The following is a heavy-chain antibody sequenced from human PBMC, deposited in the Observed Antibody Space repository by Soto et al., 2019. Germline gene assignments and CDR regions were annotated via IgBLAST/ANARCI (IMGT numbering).Heavy chain of an antibody. D-gene: IGHD6-6*01. Sequence: PGGSLRLSCAASGFTFSDYYMSWIRQAPGKGLEWVSYISSSGSTIYYADSVKGRFTISRDNAKNSLYLQMNSLRAEDTAVYYCARDFEEQFVRSGMDVWGQGTTVTVSS. CDR2: ISSSGSTI. V-gene: IGHV3-11*01. CDR3: ARDFEEQFVRSGMDV. CDR1: GFTFSDYY. J-gene: IGHJ6*02.